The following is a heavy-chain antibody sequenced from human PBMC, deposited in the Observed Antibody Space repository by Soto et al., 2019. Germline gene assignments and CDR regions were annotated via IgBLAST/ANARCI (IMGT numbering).Heavy chain of an antibody. J-gene: IGHJ5*02. CDR1: GDSVFSNSAA. Sequence: SQTLSLTCVISGDSVFSNSAAWNWIRQSPSRGLEWLGRTYYRSKWYNDYAISVKSRITINPDTSRNQFSLQLNSVTPEDTAVYYCARPDISSSWFGPWGQGTLVTVSS. CDR2: TYYRSKWYN. V-gene: IGHV6-1*01. CDR3: ARPDISSSWFGP. D-gene: IGHD6-6*01.